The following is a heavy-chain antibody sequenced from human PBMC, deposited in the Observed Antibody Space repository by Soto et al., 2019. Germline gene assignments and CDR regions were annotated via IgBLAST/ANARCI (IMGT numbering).Heavy chain of an antibody. J-gene: IGHJ4*02. Sequence: QVQLQESGPGLVKPSETLSLTCTVSGGSINSYYWSWIRQPPGKGLEWIGYIYYSGSTKYNPSLKSRVTISVDTSKNQFSLNLSSVTAADTAVYYCARRYGSGFDYWGQGTLVTVSS. D-gene: IGHD6-19*01. CDR1: GGSINSYY. V-gene: IGHV4-59*08. CDR3: ARRYGSGFDY. CDR2: IYYSGST.